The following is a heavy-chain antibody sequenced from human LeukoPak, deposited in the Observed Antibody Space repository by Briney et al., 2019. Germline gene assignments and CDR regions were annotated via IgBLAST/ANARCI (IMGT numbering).Heavy chain of an antibody. CDR3: ARGGSYSLAIGY. V-gene: IGHV3-33*01. CDR2: IWFDGSTK. D-gene: IGHD1-26*01. CDR1: GFSFKDTG. J-gene: IGHJ4*02. Sequence: GGSLRLSCAASGFSFKDTGMHWVRQAPGKGPEWLTIIWFDGSTKYYADSVKGRFTISRDNAKNSLYLQMNSLRAEDTAVYFCARGGSYSLAIGYWGQGTLVTASS.